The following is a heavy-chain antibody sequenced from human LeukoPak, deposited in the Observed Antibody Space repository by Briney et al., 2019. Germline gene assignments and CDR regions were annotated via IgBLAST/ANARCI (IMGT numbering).Heavy chain of an antibody. J-gene: IGHJ4*02. CDR1: GYTFTSYG. Sequence: ASVKVSRKASGYTFTSYGISWVRQAPGQGLEWMGWISAYNGNTNYAQKLQGRVTMTTDTSTSTAYMELRSLRSDDTAVYYCARVLYDYVWGSYNYWGQGTLVTVSS. V-gene: IGHV1-18*01. D-gene: IGHD3-16*01. CDR2: ISAYNGNT. CDR3: ARVLYDYVWGSYNY.